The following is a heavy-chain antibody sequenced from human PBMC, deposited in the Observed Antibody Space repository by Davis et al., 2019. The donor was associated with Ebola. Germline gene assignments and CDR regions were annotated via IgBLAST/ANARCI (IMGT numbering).Heavy chain of an antibody. V-gene: IGHV1-8*01. CDR3: ARGSGGRRFSSVWFSNWLDP. CDR1: GYTFASYD. D-gene: IGHD6-13*01. CDR2: VNPNSGST. Sequence: ASVKVSCKASGYTFASYDINWVRQASGQGLEWMGWVNPNSGSTVYAQKFQGRVTMTRNTSIGTAYIELRSLRSEDTAVYYCARGSGGRRFSSVWFSNWLDPWGQGTLVTVSS. J-gene: IGHJ5*02.